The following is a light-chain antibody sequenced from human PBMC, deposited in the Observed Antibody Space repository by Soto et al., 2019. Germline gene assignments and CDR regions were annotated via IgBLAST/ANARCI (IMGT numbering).Light chain of an antibody. Sequence: EIVLTQSPGTLSLSPGERATLSCRASQSVSSSYLAWYQQKPGQAPRLLIYGASSRATGIPDRFSGSGSGTDFTLAISRLEPEDLAVYYCQKYGSSPRTFGKGTKLEIK. CDR3: QKYGSSPRT. CDR1: QSVSSSY. CDR2: GAS. V-gene: IGKV3-20*01. J-gene: IGKJ2*01.